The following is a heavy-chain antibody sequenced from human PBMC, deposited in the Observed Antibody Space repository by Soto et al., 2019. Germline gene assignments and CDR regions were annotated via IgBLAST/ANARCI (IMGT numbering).Heavy chain of an antibody. D-gene: IGHD3-16*02. CDR1: GYSFTSYW. CDR3: ASSYTLNYGMDV. J-gene: IGHJ6*02. Sequence: LGESLKISCKGSGYSFTSYWNSWVRQMPGKGLEWMGRIDPSDSYTNYSPSFQGHVTVSADKSISTAYLQWSSLKASDTAMYYCASSYTLNYGMDVWGQGTTVTVSS. V-gene: IGHV5-10-1*01. CDR2: IDPSDSYT.